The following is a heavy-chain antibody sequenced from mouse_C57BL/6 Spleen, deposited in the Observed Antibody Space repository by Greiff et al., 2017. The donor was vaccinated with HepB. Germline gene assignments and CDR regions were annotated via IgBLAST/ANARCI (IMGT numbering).Heavy chain of an antibody. CDR3: ASMVTTYFDV. J-gene: IGHJ1*03. D-gene: IGHD2-2*01. CDR1: GYAFSSYW. CDR2: IYPGDGDT. V-gene: IGHV1-80*01. Sequence: VKLMESGAELVKPGASVKISCKASGYAFSSYWMNWVKQRPGKGLEWIGQIYPGDGDTNYNGKFKGKATLTADKSSSTAYMQLSSLTSEDSAVYFCASMVTTYFDVWGTGTTVTVSS.